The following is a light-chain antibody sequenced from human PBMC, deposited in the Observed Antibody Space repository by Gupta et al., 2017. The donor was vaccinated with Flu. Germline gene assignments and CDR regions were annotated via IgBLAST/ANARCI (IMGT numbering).Light chain of an antibody. V-gene: IGLV2-11*03. CDR2: DVT. J-gene: IGLJ3*02. CDR1: FSDDGAWNY. CDR3: CSYESTYTLV. Sequence: VPVCCTGAFSDDGAWNYVSWLQQPPGNAPEIMISDVTKRHSGVPERFSGSKSGKTASLTISGLQAVDEADYYCCSYESTYTLVFGGGTKLTVL.